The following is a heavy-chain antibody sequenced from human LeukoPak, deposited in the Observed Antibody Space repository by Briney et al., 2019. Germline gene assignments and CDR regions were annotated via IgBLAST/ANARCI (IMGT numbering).Heavy chain of an antibody. Sequence: SETLSLTCAVYIDSFSNYHWNWIRQTPAKGMEWIGEVNEGGGTNISPSLRSRVILSVDTSKNQFSLKLISVTVADTAIYYCARGQGATVPQVGKNWFDPWGQGTRVTVSS. CDR1: IDSFSNYH. V-gene: IGHV4-34*01. CDR2: VNEGGGT. D-gene: IGHD1-26*01. J-gene: IGHJ5*02. CDR3: ARGQGATVPQVGKNWFDP.